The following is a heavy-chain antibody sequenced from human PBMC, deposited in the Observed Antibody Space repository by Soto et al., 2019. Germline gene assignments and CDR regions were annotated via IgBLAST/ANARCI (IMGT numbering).Heavy chain of an antibody. CDR3: ASSIVATYYGMDV. D-gene: IGHD5-12*01. Sequence: SETLSLTCIVSAGSISSTTYYWGWIRQPPGKGLEWIGSIYYSGSPSYNPSLKSRVTISVDASKDQFSLRLSSVTAADTAVYYCASSIVATYYGMDVWGQGTTVTVSS. CDR2: IYYSGSP. CDR1: AGSISSTTYY. V-gene: IGHV4-39*01. J-gene: IGHJ6*02.